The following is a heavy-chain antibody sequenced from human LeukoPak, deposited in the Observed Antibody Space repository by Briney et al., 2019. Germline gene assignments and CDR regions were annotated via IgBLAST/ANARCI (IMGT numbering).Heavy chain of an antibody. CDR1: GFTFSSYS. Sequence: GGSLRLSCAASGFTFSSYSMNWVRQAPGKGLEWVSSISSSSYIYYADSVKGRFTISRDNAKNSLYLQMNSLRAEDTAVYYCARGTGSSSSLHDYWGQGTLVTVSS. CDR3: ARGTGSSSSLHDY. CDR2: ISSSSYI. J-gene: IGHJ4*02. V-gene: IGHV3-21*01. D-gene: IGHD6-6*01.